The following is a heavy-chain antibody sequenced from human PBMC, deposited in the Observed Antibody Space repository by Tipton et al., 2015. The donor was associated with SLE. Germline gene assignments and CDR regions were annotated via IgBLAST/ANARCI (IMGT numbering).Heavy chain of an antibody. CDR2: ISSSGSTM. CDR1: GFTFSSYE. J-gene: IGHJ4*02. CDR3: AREGPTVTTPKDYFDY. V-gene: IGHV3-48*03. Sequence: SLRLSCAASGFTFSSYEMNWVRQAPGKGLEWVSYISSSGSTMYYADSVKGRFTISRDNAKNSLYLQMNSLRAEDTAVYYCAREGPTVTTPKDYFDYWGQGTLVTVSS. D-gene: IGHD4-17*01.